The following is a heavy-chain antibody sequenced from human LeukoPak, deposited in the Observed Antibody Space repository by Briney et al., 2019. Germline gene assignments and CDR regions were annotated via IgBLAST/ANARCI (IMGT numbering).Heavy chain of an antibody. CDR1: GGSIGSSSYY. D-gene: IGHD1-26*01. CDR3: ARAFTVGPTPYYFDY. CDR2: IWYSGST. J-gene: IGHJ4*02. Sequence: PSETLSPTCTVSGGSIGSSSYYWGWIRQPPGKGLEWIGTIWYSGSTSYTPSLRSRVTISIDTSKNQFSLKLSSVTAADTAVYFCARAFTVGPTPYYFDYWGQGILVTVSS. V-gene: IGHV4-39*07.